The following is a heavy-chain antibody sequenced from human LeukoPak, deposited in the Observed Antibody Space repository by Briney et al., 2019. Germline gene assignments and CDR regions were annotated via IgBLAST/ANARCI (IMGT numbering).Heavy chain of an antibody. CDR2: IYYSGST. CDR3: ASGPLYYYDSSGYSYYFDY. J-gene: IGHJ4*02. V-gene: IGHV4-59*08. CDR1: GGSISSYY. Sequence: SETLSLTCTVSGGSISSYYWSWIRQPPGEGLEWIGYIYYSGSTNYNPSLKSRVTISVDTSKNQFSLKLSSVTAADTAVYYCASGPLYYYDSSGYSYYFDYWGQGTLVTVSS. D-gene: IGHD3-22*01.